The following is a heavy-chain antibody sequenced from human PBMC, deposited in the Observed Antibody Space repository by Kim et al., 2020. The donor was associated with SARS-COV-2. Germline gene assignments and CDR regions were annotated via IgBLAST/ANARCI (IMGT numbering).Heavy chain of an antibody. CDR2: ISSSSSTI. CDR1: GFTFSSYS. V-gene: IGHV3-48*02. CDR3: ARPGIAAAGTWWFDP. Sequence: GGSLRLSCAASGFTFSSYSMNWVRQAPGKGLEWVSYISSSSSTIYYADSVKGRFTISRDNAKNSLYLQMNSLRDEDTAVYYCARPGIAAAGTWWFDPWGQGTLVTVSS. J-gene: IGHJ5*02. D-gene: IGHD6-13*01.